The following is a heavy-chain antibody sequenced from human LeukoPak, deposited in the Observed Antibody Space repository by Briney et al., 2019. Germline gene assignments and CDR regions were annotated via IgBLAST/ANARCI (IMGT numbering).Heavy chain of an antibody. Sequence: GGSLRLSCAASGFSFGDSGMNWVRQAPGKGLEWVSFISETGSKTYYADSVKGRFTISRDNSKNSLYLQMNSLRSDDTALYYCARESESSGWYDYWGQGTLVTVSS. CDR3: ARESESSGWYDY. CDR1: GFSFGDSG. CDR2: ISETGSKT. J-gene: IGHJ4*02. V-gene: IGHV3-43*02. D-gene: IGHD6-19*01.